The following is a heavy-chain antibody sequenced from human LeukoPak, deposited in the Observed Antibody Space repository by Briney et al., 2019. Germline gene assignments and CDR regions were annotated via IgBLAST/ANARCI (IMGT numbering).Heavy chain of an antibody. CDR3: ARSEDSSSQQYDY. Sequence: SVKVSCKASGGTFSSYAISWVRQAPGQWLEWMGRIIPIFGTANYAQKFQGRVTITTDESTSTAYMELSSLRSEDTAVYYCARSEDSSSQQYDYWGQGTLVTVSS. J-gene: IGHJ4*02. V-gene: IGHV1-69*05. CDR1: GGTFSSYA. CDR2: IIPIFGTA. D-gene: IGHD6-6*01.